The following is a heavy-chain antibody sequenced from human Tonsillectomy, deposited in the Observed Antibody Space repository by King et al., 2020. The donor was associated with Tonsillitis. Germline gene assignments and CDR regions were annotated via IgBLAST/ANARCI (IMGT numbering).Heavy chain of an antibody. CDR1: GYTFTGYY. D-gene: IGHD4-17*01. J-gene: IGHJ5*02. CDR3: ARDLRDYGDYGTDWFYP. CDR2: INPNSGGT. V-gene: IGHV1-2*02. Sequence: VQLVESGAEVKKPGASVKVSCKASGYTFTGYYMHWVRQAPGQGLEWMGWINPNSGGTNYAQKFQGRVTMTRDTSISTAYMELSRLRSDDTAVYYCARDLRDYGDYGTDWFYPWGQGTLVTVSS.